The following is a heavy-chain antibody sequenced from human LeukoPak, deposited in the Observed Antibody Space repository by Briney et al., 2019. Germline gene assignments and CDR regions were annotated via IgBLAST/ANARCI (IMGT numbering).Heavy chain of an antibody. V-gene: IGHV4-39*07. Sequence: PSETLSLTCAVSGDFISSSPYYWVWIRQPPGKGLEWIGGVFYSGTTYYNPSLKSRVTISVDTSKNQFSLQLRSVTAADTAVYYCARDEYSSSWFHWGQGTLVTVSS. D-gene: IGHD6-13*01. CDR2: VFYSGTT. J-gene: IGHJ4*02. CDR3: ARDEYSSSWFH. CDR1: GDFISSSPYY.